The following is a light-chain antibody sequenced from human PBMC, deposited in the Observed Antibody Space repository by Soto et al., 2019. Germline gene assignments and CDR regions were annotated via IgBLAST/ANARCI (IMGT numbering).Light chain of an antibody. Sequence: ALTQSPGPLSLSPGERATLSCRARQSVSSSYLAWYQQKPGQAPRLLIYGASSRATGIPGRFSGSGSGTDFTLTISRMEPDDFAVYYCQQYDSSPTITFGQGTRLEIK. CDR1: QSVSSSY. CDR2: GAS. CDR3: QQYDSSPTIT. V-gene: IGKV3-20*01. J-gene: IGKJ5*01.